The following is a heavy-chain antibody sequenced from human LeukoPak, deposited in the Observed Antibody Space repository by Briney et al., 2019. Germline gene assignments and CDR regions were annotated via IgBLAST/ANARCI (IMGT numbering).Heavy chain of an antibody. CDR1: GGSFSGYY. Sequence: PSETLSLTCAVYGGSFSGYYWSWIRQPPGKGLEWIGYIYDSGSTNYNPSLKSRVTISIDTSKDQFSLKLSSVTAADTAVYYCARVGGTNYYYYGMDVWGQGTTVTVSS. J-gene: IGHJ6*02. D-gene: IGHD1-26*01. CDR2: IYDSGST. V-gene: IGHV4-59*01. CDR3: ARVGGTNYYYYGMDV.